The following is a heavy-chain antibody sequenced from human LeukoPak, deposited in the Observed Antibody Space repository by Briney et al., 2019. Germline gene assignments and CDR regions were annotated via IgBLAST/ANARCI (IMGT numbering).Heavy chain of an antibody. D-gene: IGHD6-13*01. CDR3: ARDLQQLDPYCYYGMDV. J-gene: IGHJ6*02. Sequence: GGSLRLSSAASGFTFSSYGMHWGRQAPGKGLEWVAVISHDGSSKTYADSVKGRFTISRDNSNNTLSQQMNRLRAEDTAVYYCARDLQQLDPYCYYGMDVWGQGTTVTVSS. CDR1: GFTFSSYG. CDR2: ISHDGSSK. V-gene: IGHV3-30*03.